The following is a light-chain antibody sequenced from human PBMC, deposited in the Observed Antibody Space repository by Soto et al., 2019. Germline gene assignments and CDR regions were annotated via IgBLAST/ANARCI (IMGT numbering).Light chain of an antibody. J-gene: IGLJ1*01. CDR1: SSDVGGYNY. CDR2: EVS. V-gene: IGLV2-8*01. CDR3: ISYAGSNNLGV. Sequence: QSVLTQPPSASGSPGQSVTISSTGTSSDVGGYNYVSWYQQHPGKAPKLMIYEVSKRPSGVPDRFSGSKSGNTASLTVSGLQAEDEADYYCISYAGSNNLGVFGTGTKLTVL.